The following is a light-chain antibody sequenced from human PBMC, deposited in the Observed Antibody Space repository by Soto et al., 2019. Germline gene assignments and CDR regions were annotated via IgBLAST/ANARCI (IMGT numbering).Light chain of an antibody. CDR3: QQYGSSPPYT. J-gene: IGKJ2*01. Sequence: MVFTQSPGTLSLSPGERATLSCRASQSVSSSYLAWYQKKPGQAPRLRIYGASSRATGIPDRFSGSESGTDFALTISRREPEDFAVCYWQQYGSSPPYTFGQGTKLSIK. V-gene: IGKV3-20*01. CDR2: GAS. CDR1: QSVSSSY.